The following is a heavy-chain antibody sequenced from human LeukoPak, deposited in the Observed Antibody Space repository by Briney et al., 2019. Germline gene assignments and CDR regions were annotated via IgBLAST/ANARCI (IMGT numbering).Heavy chain of an antibody. Sequence: PGGSLILSCAASGFTFSNYAMSWVRQAPGRGPEWVSTISSRGDSTYDADSVKGRSTISRDNSKNSLYLQMNSVRAEDTAVYYCAKGPRPDITVAHTVENWGQGTLVIVSS. CDR3: AKGPRPDITVAHTVEN. CDR1: GFTFSNYA. D-gene: IGHD1-14*01. J-gene: IGHJ4*02. CDR2: ISSRGDST. V-gene: IGHV3-23*01.